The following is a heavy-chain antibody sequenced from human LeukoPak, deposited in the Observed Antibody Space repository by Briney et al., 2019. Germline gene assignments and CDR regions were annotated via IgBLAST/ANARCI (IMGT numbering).Heavy chain of an antibody. J-gene: IGHJ4*02. D-gene: IGHD6-13*01. Sequence: PSETLSLTCTVSGGSISSSNYYWGWIRQPPGKGLEWTGSIYTSGSTYYNPSLKSRVTISVDTSKNQLSLKLSSVTAADTAVYYCASARTSSRSWFTFDYWGQGILVTLPS. CDR3: ASARTSSRSWFTFDY. CDR2: IYTSGST. CDR1: GGSISSSNYY. V-gene: IGHV4-39*01.